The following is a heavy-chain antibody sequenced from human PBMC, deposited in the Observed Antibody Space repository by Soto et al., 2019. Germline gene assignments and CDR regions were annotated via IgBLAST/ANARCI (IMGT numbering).Heavy chain of an antibody. D-gene: IGHD3-10*01. V-gene: IGHV6-1*01. J-gene: IGHJ6*02. CDR1: GDVVSSSSAT. CDR3: ERDNRGSGGNYYYGVDV. CDR2: AYYRSKFYI. Sequence: SQTLSLTFAISGDVVSSSSATWNWIRQSPSRCLEWLVSAYYRSKFYIDYALSLKGLININPNTSKNQLSLQLSSVTPEDTAVYHCERDNRGSGGNYYYGVDVWGQGTTVTVS.